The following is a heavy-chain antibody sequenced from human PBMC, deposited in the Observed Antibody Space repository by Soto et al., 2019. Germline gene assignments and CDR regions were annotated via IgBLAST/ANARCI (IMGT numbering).Heavy chain of an antibody. CDR1: GFTFSSYA. D-gene: IGHD3-22*01. Sequence: PGGSLRLYCAASGFTFSSYAMHWVRQAPGKGLEWVAVISYDGSNKYYADSVKGRFTISRDNSKNTLYLQMNSLRAEDTAVYYCARGPLMVVVRNPFYYYGMDVWGQGTTVTVSS. CDR3: ARGPLMVVVRNPFYYYGMDV. J-gene: IGHJ6*02. CDR2: ISYDGSNK. V-gene: IGHV3-30-3*01.